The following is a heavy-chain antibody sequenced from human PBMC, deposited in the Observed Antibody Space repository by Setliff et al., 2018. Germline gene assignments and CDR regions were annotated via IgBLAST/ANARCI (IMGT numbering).Heavy chain of an antibody. CDR2: ITYDGSTK. V-gene: IGHV3-30*01. D-gene: IGHD3-3*01. Sequence: GGSLRLSCAASGFTFSSYPMHWVRQAPGKGLEWVAVITYDGSTKYHADSVKGRFTISRDNSKNTLYLQMNSLRAEDTAIYYCARDGASFFWSSGLRGGDYMDVWGKGTTVTVSS. CDR1: GFTFSSYP. J-gene: IGHJ6*03. CDR3: ARDGASFFWSSGLRGGDYMDV.